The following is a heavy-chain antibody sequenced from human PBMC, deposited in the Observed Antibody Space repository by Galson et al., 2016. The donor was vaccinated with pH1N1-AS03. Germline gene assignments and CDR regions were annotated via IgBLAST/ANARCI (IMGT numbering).Heavy chain of an antibody. D-gene: IGHD5-24*01. CDR2: ISAYNGNT. V-gene: IGHV1-18*01. Sequence: SVKVSCKASGYTFTSYGITRVRQAPGQGLEWMGWISAYNGNTKYAQKFPGRVTMTTDTSTSTAYMELRSLRSDDTAVYYCAKVGGEGYNWYFYGMDVWGQGTTVTVSS. CDR3: AKVGGEGYNWYFYGMDV. CDR1: GYTFTSYG. J-gene: IGHJ6*02.